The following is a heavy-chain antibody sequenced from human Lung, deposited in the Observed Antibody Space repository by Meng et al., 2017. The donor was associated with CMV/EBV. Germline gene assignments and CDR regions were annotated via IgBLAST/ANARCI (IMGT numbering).Heavy chain of an antibody. Sequence: GQLTEAGQELAKPCGPLSVTCAVSGGSMSSANWWSWVRQPPGKGREWIGEIYHSGSTNYNPSLKSRVIISVDKSKNQFSLKLSSVTAADTAVYYCARADKVRFDYWGQGTLVTVSS. V-gene: IGHV4-4*02. CDR2: IYHSGST. CDR3: ARADKVRFDY. CDR1: GGSMSSANW. J-gene: IGHJ4*02.